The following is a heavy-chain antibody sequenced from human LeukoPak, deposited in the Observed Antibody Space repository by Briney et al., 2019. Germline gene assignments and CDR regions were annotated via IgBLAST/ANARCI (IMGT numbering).Heavy chain of an antibody. CDR3: ARDEGGSYQYYFDY. V-gene: IGHV3-30*03. D-gene: IGHD1-26*01. CDR2: ISYDGSNK. J-gene: IGHJ4*02. Sequence: GGSLRLSCAASGFTFSSYGMHWVRQAPGKGLEWVAVISYDGSNKYYADSVKGRFTISRDNSKNTLYLQMNSLRAEDTAVYYCARDEGGSYQYYFDYWGQGTLVTVSS. CDR1: GFTFSSYG.